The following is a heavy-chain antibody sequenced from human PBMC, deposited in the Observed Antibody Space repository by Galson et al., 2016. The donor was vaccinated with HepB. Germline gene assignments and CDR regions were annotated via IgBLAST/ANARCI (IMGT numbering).Heavy chain of an antibody. D-gene: IGHD3-3*01. CDR2: IWREGIRT. CDR3: ARDSFTIFGVTPNWFDP. Sequence: SLRLSCAASRFHFSMYAMHWVRQAPGKGLEWVAMIWREGIRTFYADSVKGRFTISRDNSIYTSYLQMNSLRAEDTAVYYCARDSFTIFGVTPNWFDPWGQGTLVTVSS. CDR1: RFHFSMYA. J-gene: IGHJ5*02. V-gene: IGHV3-33*01.